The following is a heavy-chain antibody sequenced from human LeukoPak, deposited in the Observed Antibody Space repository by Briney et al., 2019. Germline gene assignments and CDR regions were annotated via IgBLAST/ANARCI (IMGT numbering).Heavy chain of an antibody. CDR3: AKNSDRGAYCSGGSCYPYYYYYIDV. V-gene: IGHV3-23*01. Sequence: QAGGTLRLSCAASGFTFSSYAMNWVRQAPGKGLEWVSAISATGGTTYYADSVKGRFTISRNNAKNTLYLQMNSLRAEDTAIYYCAKNSDRGAYCSGGSCYPYYYYYIDVWGKGTTVTISS. CDR2: ISATGGTT. CDR1: GFTFSSYA. J-gene: IGHJ6*03. D-gene: IGHD2-15*01.